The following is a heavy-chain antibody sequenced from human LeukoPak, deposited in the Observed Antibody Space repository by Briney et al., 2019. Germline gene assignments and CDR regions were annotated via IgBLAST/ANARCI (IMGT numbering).Heavy chain of an antibody. Sequence: SETLSLTCTVSGGSISSYYWSWIRQPAGKGLEWIGRIYTSGSTNYNPSLKSRVTMSVDTSKNQFSLKLSSVTAADTAVYYCARVGDFWHGDQWFDPWGQGTLVTVSS. J-gene: IGHJ5*02. D-gene: IGHD3-3*01. CDR1: GGSISSYY. CDR2: IYTSGST. CDR3: ARVGDFWHGDQWFDP. V-gene: IGHV4-4*07.